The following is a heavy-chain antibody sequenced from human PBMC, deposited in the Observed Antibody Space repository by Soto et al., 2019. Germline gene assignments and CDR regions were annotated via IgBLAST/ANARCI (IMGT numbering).Heavy chain of an antibody. CDR3: ARPQTIVGATNDYGMDV. Sequence: PGESLKISCKGSGYSFTSYWIGWVRQMPGKGLEWMGIIYPGDSDTRYSPSFQGQVTISADKSISTAYLQWSSLKASDTAMYYCARPQTIVGATNDYGMDVWGQGTTVTV. CDR2: IYPGDSDT. J-gene: IGHJ6*02. D-gene: IGHD1-26*01. CDR1: GYSFTSYW. V-gene: IGHV5-51*01.